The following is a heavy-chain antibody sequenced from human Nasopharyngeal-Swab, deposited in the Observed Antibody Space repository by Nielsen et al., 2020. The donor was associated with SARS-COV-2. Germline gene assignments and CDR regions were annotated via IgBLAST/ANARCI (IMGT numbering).Heavy chain of an antibody. J-gene: IGHJ4*02. CDR1: GFSISTNG. V-gene: IGHV3-48*02. D-gene: IGHD1-26*01. CDR2: ISSSSSKS. CDR3: ARDVAIEGATLEN. Sequence: GGSLRLSCAASGFSISTNGMHWVRQAPGKGLEWLAYISSSSSKSYYADSVKGRFTISRDNPKSSLFLQMNSLRDEDTALYYCARDVAIEGATLENWGQGTLVTVSS.